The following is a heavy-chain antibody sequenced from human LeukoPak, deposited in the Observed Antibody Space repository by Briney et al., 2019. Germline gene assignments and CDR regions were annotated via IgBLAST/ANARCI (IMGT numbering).Heavy chain of an antibody. Sequence: GASVKVSCKASGYTFTSYGISWVRQAPGQGLEWMGWISAYNGNTNYAQKLQGRVTMTTDTSTSTAYMELRSLRSYDTAVYYCATRDQPPRLPAANYYGMDVWGQVTTVTASS. CDR1: GYTFTSYG. CDR3: ATRDQPPRLPAANYYGMDV. J-gene: IGHJ6*02. CDR2: ISAYNGNT. V-gene: IGHV1-18*01. D-gene: IGHD2-2*01.